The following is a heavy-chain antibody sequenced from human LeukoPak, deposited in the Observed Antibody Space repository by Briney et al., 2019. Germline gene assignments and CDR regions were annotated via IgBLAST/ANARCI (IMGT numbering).Heavy chain of an antibody. CDR1: GFTFSSYA. CDR2: ISGSGGST. V-gene: IGHV3-23*01. Sequence: GGSLRLSCAASGFTFSSYAMSWVRQAPGKGLEWVSAISGSGGSTYYADSVKGRFTISRDNSKNTLYLQMNSLRADDTAVYYCAKGEDYYDSSGYYSWGQGTLVTVSS. D-gene: IGHD3-22*01. CDR3: AKGEDYYDSSGYYS. J-gene: IGHJ4*02.